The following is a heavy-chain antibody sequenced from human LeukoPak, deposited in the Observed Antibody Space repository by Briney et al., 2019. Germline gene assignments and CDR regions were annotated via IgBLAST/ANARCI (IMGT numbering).Heavy chain of an antibody. CDR1: VFTFGNAW. CDR2: IKKKSDGGTS. J-gene: IGHJ4*02. D-gene: IGHD3-10*01. V-gene: IGHV3-15*01. CDR3: TSSLGVGELSGFDH. Sequence: GGSLRLSCEASVFTFGNAWMNWVRQAPGKGLEWVGRIKKKSDGGTSDSAEPVKGRFFISRDDSKNTLYLQMSSLKPEDSAVYFCTSSLGVGELSGFDHGAQGTLVTVSS.